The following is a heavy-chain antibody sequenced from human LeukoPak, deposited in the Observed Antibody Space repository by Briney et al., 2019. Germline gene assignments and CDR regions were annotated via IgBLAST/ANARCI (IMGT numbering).Heavy chain of an antibody. Sequence: KPSQTLSLTCTVSGASTSSGDYYWSWIRQPPGKGLEWIGYIYYSGTTYYNPSLKSRITISVDTSKNQFSLKLSSVTAADTAVYYCARDDQFRWFDYWGQGTLVTVSS. V-gene: IGHV4-30-4*08. J-gene: IGHJ4*02. CDR1: GASTSSGDYY. CDR2: IYYSGTT. CDR3: ARDDQFRWFDY. D-gene: IGHD2-21*01.